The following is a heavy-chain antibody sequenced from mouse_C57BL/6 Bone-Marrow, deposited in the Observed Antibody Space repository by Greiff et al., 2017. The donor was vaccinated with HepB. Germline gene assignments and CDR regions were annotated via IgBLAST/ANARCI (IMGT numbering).Heavy chain of an antibody. Sequence: EVKLVESGGDLVKPGGSLKLSCAASGFTFSSYGMSWVRQTPDKRLEWVATISSGGSYTYYPDSVKGRFTISRDNAKNTLYLQMSSLKSEDTAMYYCARSYGAYWGQGTLVTVSA. J-gene: IGHJ3*01. CDR3: ARSYGAY. V-gene: IGHV5-6*01. CDR2: ISSGGSYT. D-gene: IGHD1-1*02. CDR1: GFTFSSYG.